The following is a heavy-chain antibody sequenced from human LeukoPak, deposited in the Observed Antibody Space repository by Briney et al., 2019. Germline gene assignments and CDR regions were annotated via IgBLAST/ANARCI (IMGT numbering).Heavy chain of an antibody. CDR3: ASMVRGVASRGMDV. CDR1: GGSISSYY. Sequence: SETLSLTCTVSGGSISSYYWSWIRQPPGKGLEWIGYIYNSGNTNYNPSLKSRVTISIDTSKNQFSLRLSSVTAADTAVYYCASMVRGVASRGMDVWGQGTTVTVSS. J-gene: IGHJ6*02. D-gene: IGHD3-10*01. CDR2: IYNSGNT. V-gene: IGHV4-4*08.